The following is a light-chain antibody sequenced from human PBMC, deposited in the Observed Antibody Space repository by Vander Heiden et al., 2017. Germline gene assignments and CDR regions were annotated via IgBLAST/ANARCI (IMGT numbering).Light chain of an antibody. J-gene: IGKJ2*01. V-gene: IGKV3-15*01. CDR3: KQSKKRPYT. CDR1: QSISRS. Sequence: ETVLTQSPATLSVFPGDTATLSSRASQSISRSRARYKQEPGLSPRLLAYDASPRATGVPARLTGSGSGTESTLTIRSLQSEDLAVYYCKQSKKRPYTFGQGTRLEI. CDR2: DAS.